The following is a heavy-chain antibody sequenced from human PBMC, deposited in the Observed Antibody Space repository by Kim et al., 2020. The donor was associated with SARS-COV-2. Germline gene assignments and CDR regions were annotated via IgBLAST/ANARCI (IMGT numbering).Heavy chain of an antibody. CDR1: GFTFRSYL. D-gene: IGHD3-16*01. J-gene: IGHJ6*02. CDR3: AKDWGRDYYQHYGLDA. CDR2: ISMSGGNT. Sequence: GGSLRLSCAASGFTFRSYLMTWVRHSPGTWLEWVTEISMSGGNTHYADSVKGRFIISRDNSKNTLCLFMNNLRVADMAIYYCAKDWGRDYYQHYGLDAWGQGTTVTVSS. V-gene: IGHV3-23*01.